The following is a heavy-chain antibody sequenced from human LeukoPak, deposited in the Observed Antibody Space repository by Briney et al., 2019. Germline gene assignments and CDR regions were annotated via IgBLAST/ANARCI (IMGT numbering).Heavy chain of an antibody. Sequence: PSETLSLTCTVSGGSISSSSYYWGWIRQPPGKGLEWIGSIYYSGSTNYNPSLKSRVTISVDTSKNQFSLKLSSVTAADTAVYYCARAYYYDSSGYFAFDIWGQGTMVTVSS. V-gene: IGHV4-39*07. D-gene: IGHD3-22*01. CDR1: GGSISSSSYY. CDR2: IYYSGST. J-gene: IGHJ3*02. CDR3: ARAYYYDSSGYFAFDI.